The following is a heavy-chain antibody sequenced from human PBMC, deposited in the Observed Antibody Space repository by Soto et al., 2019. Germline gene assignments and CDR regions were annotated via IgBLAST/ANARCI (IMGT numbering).Heavy chain of an antibody. CDR3: AKDPASPGRYSSSWYAHFQH. D-gene: IGHD6-13*01. V-gene: IGHV3-23*01. J-gene: IGHJ1*01. CDR1: GFTFSSYA. CDR2: ISGSGGST. Sequence: EVQLLESGGGLVQPGGSLRLSCAASGFTFSSYAMSWVRQAPGKGLEWVSAISGSGGSTYYADSVKGRFTISRDNSKNTLYLHMNSVRAEDTAEYNCAKDPASPGRYSSSWYAHFQHWGQGTLVTVSS.